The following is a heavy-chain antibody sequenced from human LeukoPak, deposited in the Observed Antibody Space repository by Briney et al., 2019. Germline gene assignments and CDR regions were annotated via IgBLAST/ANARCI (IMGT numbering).Heavy chain of an antibody. J-gene: IGHJ3*02. CDR1: GFTFSSYS. CDR2: INSYSSDI. CDR3: ARKRSPGAFDI. Sequence: GGSLRLSCATSGFTFSSYSMTWVRQAPGKGLDWVSSINSYSSDIYYADSVKGRSTISRDNAKNSLYLQMNSLRAEDTAVYYCARKRSPGAFDIWGQGTMVTVSS. V-gene: IGHV3-21*01.